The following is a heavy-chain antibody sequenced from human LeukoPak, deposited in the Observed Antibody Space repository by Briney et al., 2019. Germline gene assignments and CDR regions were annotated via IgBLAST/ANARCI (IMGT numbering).Heavy chain of an antibody. CDR1: GYTFTAYY. D-gene: IGHD4-17*01. Sequence: ASVKVSCKASGYTFTAYYIHWVRQAPGQGLEWVAWINPNNGATNFVQKFRGRVTLTRDTSISTAYMELSRLRADDTAVYYCARDLGDTVRDYWGQGTLVTVSS. J-gene: IGHJ4*02. V-gene: IGHV1-2*02. CDR2: INPNNGAT. CDR3: ARDLGDTVRDY.